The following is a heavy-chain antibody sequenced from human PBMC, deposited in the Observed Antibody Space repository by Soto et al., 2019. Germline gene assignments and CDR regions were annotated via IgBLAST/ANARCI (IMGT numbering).Heavy chain of an antibody. CDR3: ARGGYSSGWYLAEYFQH. V-gene: IGHV1-46*03. CDR1: GYTFTSYY. D-gene: IGHD6-19*01. J-gene: IGHJ1*01. Sequence: ASVKVSCKASGYTFTSYYMHWVRQAPGQGLEWMGIINPSGGSTSYAQKFQGRVTMTRDTSTSTVYMELSSLRSEDTAVYYCARGGYSSGWYLAEYFQHWGQGTPVTVSS. CDR2: INPSGGST.